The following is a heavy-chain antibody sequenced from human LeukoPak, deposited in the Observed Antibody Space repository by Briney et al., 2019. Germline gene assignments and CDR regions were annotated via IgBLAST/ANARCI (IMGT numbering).Heavy chain of an antibody. CDR1: GGTFSSYA. J-gene: IGHJ4*02. V-gene: IGHV1-69*05. D-gene: IGHD6-6*01. Sequence: ASVKVSCKASGGTFSSYAISWVRQAPGQGLEWMEGIIPIFGTANYAQKFQGRVTITTDESTSTAYMELSSLRFEGTAVYYCARDKWVGTGIIEYSSSSAQDWGQGTLVTVSS. CDR3: ARDKWVGTGIIEYSSSSAQD. CDR2: IIPIFGTA.